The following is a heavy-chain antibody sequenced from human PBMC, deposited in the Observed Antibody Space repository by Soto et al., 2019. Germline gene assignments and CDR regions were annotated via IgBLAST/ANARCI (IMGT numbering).Heavy chain of an antibody. CDR2: ISSNGGST. V-gene: IGHV3-64*01. Sequence: GGSLRLSCAASGFTFSSYAMHWVRQAPGKGLEYVSAISSNGGSTYYANSVKGRFTISRDNSKNTLYLQMGSLRAEDMAVYYCARVSWDNHAFDIWGQGTMVTVSS. J-gene: IGHJ3*02. CDR1: GFTFSSYA. CDR3: ARVSWDNHAFDI. D-gene: IGHD1-26*01.